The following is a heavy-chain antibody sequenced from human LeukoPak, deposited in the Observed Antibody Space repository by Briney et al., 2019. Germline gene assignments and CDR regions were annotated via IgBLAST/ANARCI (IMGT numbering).Heavy chain of an antibody. CDR2: INHSGST. CDR3: ARGTYYCSGGSCYFDY. CDR1: GGSISSYY. D-gene: IGHD2-15*01. V-gene: IGHV4-34*01. J-gene: IGHJ4*02. Sequence: SETLTLTCTVSGGSISSYYWSWIRQPPGKGLEWIGEINHSGSTNYNPSLKSRVTISVDTSKNQFSLKLSSVTAADTAVYYCARGTYYCSGGSCYFDYWGQGTLVTVSS.